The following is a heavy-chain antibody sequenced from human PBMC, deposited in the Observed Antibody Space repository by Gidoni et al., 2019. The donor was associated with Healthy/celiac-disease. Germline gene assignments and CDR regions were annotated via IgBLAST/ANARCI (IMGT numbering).Heavy chain of an antibody. V-gene: IGHV1-69*01. CDR1: GGTFSSYT. D-gene: IGHD3-22*01. J-gene: IGHJ3*02. CDR2: IIPIFGTA. Sequence: QVQLVQSGAEVKKPGSSVKVSCKASGGTFSSYTISWVRQAPGQGLEWMGGIIPIFGTANYAQKFQGRVTITADESTSTAYMELSSLRSEDTAVYYCARSSYYYDSSGYPTEKMGAFDIWGQGTMVTVSS. CDR3: ARSSYYYDSSGYPTEKMGAFDI.